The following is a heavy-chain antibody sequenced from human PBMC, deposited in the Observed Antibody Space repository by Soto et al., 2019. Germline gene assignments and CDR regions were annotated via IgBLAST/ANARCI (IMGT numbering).Heavy chain of an antibody. D-gene: IGHD6-6*01. V-gene: IGHV4-31*02. Sequence: SETLSLTXTVSGGSISSGGYYWGWIRQHPGKGLEWIGYIYYSGSSYYNPSLKSRVTISVDTSKNQFSLKLSSVTAADTAVYYCARDPGYSSSWYYYYGMDVWGQGTTVTVSS. CDR3: ARDPGYSSSWYYYYGMDV. J-gene: IGHJ6*02. CDR1: GGSISSGGYY. CDR2: IYYSGSS.